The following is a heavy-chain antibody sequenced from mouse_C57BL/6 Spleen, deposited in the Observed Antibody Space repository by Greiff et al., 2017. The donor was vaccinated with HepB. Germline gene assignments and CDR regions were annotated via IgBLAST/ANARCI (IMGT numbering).Heavy chain of an antibody. CDR1: GYSITSGYD. D-gene: IGHD3-2*02. V-gene: IGHV3-1*01. CDR3: ARDSSGYYAMDY. Sequence: EVKLQESGPGMVKPSQSLSLTCTVTGYSITSGYDWHWIRHFPGNKLEWMGYISYSGSTNYNPSLKSRISITHDTSKNHFFLKLHSVTTEDTATYYGARDSSGYYAMDYWGQGTSVTVSS. CDR2: ISYSGST. J-gene: IGHJ4*01.